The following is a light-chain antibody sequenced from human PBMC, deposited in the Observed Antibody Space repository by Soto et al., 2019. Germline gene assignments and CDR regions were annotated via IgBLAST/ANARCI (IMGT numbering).Light chain of an antibody. J-gene: IGLJ1*01. CDR1: SRDVGGYNY. V-gene: IGLV2-14*03. Sequence: SVLTNPSSGTRAPGQGGTISSTRTSRDVGGYNYVSWYQQHPGKAPKLIIYDVSDRPSGISNRFSGSKSGTTASLTISGLQAEDEADYYCSSYTSRYTLVFGTGTKVTVL. CDR3: SSYTSRYTLV. CDR2: DVS.